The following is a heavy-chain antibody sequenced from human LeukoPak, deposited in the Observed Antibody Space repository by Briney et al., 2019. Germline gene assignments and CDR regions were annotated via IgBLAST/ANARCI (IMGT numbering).Heavy chain of an antibody. CDR1: GFTFSSYA. Sequence: GASLRLSSAASGFTFSSYAMSWVRQAPGKGLEWVSVIYSGGSTYYADSVKGRFTISRDNSKNTLYLQMNSLRAEDTAVYYCAYSSGYYYSFDYWGQGTLVTVSS. CDR2: IYSGGST. D-gene: IGHD3-22*01. V-gene: IGHV3-53*01. CDR3: AYSSGYYYSFDY. J-gene: IGHJ4*02.